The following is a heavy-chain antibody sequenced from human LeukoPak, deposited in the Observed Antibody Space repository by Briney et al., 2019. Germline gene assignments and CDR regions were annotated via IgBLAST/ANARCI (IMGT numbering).Heavy chain of an antibody. CDR3: ARERDNWNYDALDI. CDR2: ISAYNGNT. CDR1: GYTFTSYG. D-gene: IGHD1-7*01. V-gene: IGHV1-18*01. J-gene: IGHJ3*02. Sequence: ASVKVSCKASGYTFTSYGISWVRQAPGQGLEWMGWISAYNGNTNYAQKLQGRVTMTTDTSTSTAYMELRSLRSDDTAVYYCARERDNWNYDALDIWGQGTMVTVSS.